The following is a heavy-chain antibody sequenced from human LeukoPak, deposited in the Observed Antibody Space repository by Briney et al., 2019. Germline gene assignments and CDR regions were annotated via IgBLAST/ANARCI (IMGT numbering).Heavy chain of an antibody. CDR3: LTNEWVGGSLHVY. D-gene: IGHD3-10*01. CDR2: ISITGTSI. Sequence: PGGSLRLSCAASGYSLNNHDINWVRQAPGKGLEWVSFISITGTSIHYADAVKGRFIISRDNAKNSLDLQMNNLRGEDTAIYYCLTNEWVGGSLHVYWGQGILVTVSS. V-gene: IGHV3-48*03. J-gene: IGHJ4*02. CDR1: GYSLNNHD.